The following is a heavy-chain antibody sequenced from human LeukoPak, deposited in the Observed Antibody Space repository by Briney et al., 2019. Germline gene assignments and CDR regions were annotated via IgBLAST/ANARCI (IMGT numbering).Heavy chain of an antibody. V-gene: IGHV3-30*04. Sequence: PGGSLRLSCAASGFTFSSYAMHWVRQAPGKGLEWVAVISYDGSNKYYADSVKGRFTISRDNSKNTLYLQMNSLRAEDTAVYYCARDYGGSSPFDYWGQGTLVIVSS. CDR3: ARDYGGSSPFDY. CDR1: GFTFSSYA. J-gene: IGHJ4*02. CDR2: ISYDGSNK. D-gene: IGHD4-23*01.